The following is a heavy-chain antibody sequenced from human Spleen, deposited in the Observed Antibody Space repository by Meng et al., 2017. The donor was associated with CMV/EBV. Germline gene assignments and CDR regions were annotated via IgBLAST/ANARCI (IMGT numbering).Heavy chain of an antibody. Sequence: VQPPESGPGLVKPSQTLSLTCTVSGGSVSSGGYYWTWIRQHPGKGLEWFGHIYYSGSTFYNPSLKRRVIISIDTSKNQFSLNLRSVTAADTAVYYCARVSSGWDYFDYWGQGTLVTVSS. CDR2: IYYSGST. J-gene: IGHJ4*02. CDR1: GGSVSSGGYY. V-gene: IGHV4-31*03. D-gene: IGHD6-19*01. CDR3: ARVSSGWDYFDY.